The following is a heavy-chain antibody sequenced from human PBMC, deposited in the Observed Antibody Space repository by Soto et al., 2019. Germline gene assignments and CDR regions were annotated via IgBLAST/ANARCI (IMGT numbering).Heavy chain of an antibody. V-gene: IGHV3-53*01. J-gene: IGHJ4*02. CDR1: GFTVSSNY. Sequence: GWSLRLSCAASGFTVSSNYMSWVRQAPGKGLEWVSVIYSGGSTYYADSVKGRFTISRDNSKNTLYLQMNSLRAEDTAVYYCARDGKSGWYFFDYWGQGTLVTVS. D-gene: IGHD6-19*01. CDR3: ARDGKSGWYFFDY. CDR2: IYSGGST.